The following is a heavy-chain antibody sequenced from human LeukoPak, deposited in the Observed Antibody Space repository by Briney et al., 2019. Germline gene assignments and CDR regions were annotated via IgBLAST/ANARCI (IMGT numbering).Heavy chain of an antibody. V-gene: IGHV5-51*01. D-gene: IGHD5-18*01. CDR1: GYSFTSYW. CDR3: ARTTTAAMVTYNY. CDR2: IYPGDSDT. Sequence: GESLKISCKGPGYSFTSYWIGWVRQMPGKGLEWMGIIYPGDSDTRYSPSFQGQVTISADKSISTAYLQWSSLKASDTAMYYCARTTTAAMVTYNYWGQGTLVTVSS. J-gene: IGHJ4*02.